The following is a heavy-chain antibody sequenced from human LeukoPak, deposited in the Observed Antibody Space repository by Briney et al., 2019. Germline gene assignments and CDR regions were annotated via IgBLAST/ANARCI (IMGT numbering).Heavy chain of an antibody. Sequence: SETLSLTCTVSGGSISSYYWSWIRQPPGKGLEWIGYIYYSGSTNYNPSLKSRVTISVDTSKNQFSLKLSSVTAADTAVYYCARGRVIAAAGTTRYFDLWGRGTLVTVSS. V-gene: IGHV4-59*12. J-gene: IGHJ2*01. CDR2: IYYSGST. D-gene: IGHD6-13*01. CDR3: ARGRVIAAAGTTRYFDL. CDR1: GGSISSYY.